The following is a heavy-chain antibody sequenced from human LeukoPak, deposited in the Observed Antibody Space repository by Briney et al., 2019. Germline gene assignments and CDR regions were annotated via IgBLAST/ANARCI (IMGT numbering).Heavy chain of an antibody. Sequence: GGSLRLSCAASGFTFSSYAMSWVRQAPGKGLEWVSAISGSGGSTYYADSVKGRFTISRDNSKNTLYLQMNSLRAEDTAVYYCAKLMISEWLVGDASDIWGQGTMVTVSS. J-gene: IGHJ3*02. D-gene: IGHD6-19*01. CDR2: ISGSGGST. CDR1: GFTFSSYA. V-gene: IGHV3-23*01. CDR3: AKLMISEWLVGDASDI.